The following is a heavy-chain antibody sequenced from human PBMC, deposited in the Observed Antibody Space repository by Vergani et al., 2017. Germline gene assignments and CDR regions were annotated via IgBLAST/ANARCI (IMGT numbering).Heavy chain of an antibody. V-gene: IGHV1-2*04. CDR2: INPNSGGT. CDR1: GYTFTGYY. CDR3: ARGIAVAGKDWYFDL. D-gene: IGHD6-19*01. J-gene: IGHJ2*01. Sequence: QVQLVQSGAEVKNPGASVKVSCKASGYTFTGYYMHWVRQAPGQGLEWMAWINPNSGGTNYAQKFQGWFTMTRDTSISTAYMELGRLRSDDTAVYYCARGIAVAGKDWYFDLWGRGTLVTVSS.